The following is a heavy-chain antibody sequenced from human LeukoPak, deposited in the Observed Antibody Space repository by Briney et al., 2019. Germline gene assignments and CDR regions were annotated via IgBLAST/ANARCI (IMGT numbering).Heavy chain of an antibody. Sequence: GGSLRLSCAGSGFTFSRYNMNWFRQAPGKGLERVSSISSRSSYIFYADSVKGRFTISRDNAKNSLYLQMNSLGAEDTAVYYCARDAQWLVPEGYYYYMDVWGKGTTVTVSS. CDR2: ISSRSSYI. CDR1: GFTFSRYN. D-gene: IGHD6-19*01. J-gene: IGHJ6*03. CDR3: ARDAQWLVPEGYYYYMDV. V-gene: IGHV3-21*01.